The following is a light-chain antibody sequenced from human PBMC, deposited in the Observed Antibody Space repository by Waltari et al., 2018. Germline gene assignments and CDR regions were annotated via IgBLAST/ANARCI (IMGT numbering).Light chain of an antibody. CDR3: QQYNSYSLT. V-gene: IGKV1-5*03. Sequence: DIQMTQSPSTLSASVGDRVTITCRASESISNWLAWYQQKPGKAPKLLIYKASSSESGVPSRCSGSGSGTEFTLTSSSLQPDDFATYYCQQYNSYSLTFGQGTKVEVK. J-gene: IGKJ1*01. CDR2: KAS. CDR1: ESISNW.